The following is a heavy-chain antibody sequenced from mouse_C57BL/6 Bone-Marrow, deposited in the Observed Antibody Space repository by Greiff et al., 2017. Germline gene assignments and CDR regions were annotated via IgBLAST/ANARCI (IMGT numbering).Heavy chain of an antibody. CDR1: GYSFTDYN. Sequence: VQLKESGPELVKPGASVKISCKASGYSFTDYNMNWVKQSNGKSLEWIGVINPNYGTTSYNQKFKGKATLTVDQSSSTAYMQLNILTSEDSAVYYCASRWLPPYSAMDYGGQGTSVTVSS. CDR2: INPNYGTT. J-gene: IGHJ4*01. D-gene: IGHD2-3*01. V-gene: IGHV1-39*01. CDR3: ASRWLPPYSAMDY.